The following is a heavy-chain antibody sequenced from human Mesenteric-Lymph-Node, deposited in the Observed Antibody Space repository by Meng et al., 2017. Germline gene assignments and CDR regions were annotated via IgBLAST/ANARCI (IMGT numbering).Heavy chain of an antibody. J-gene: IGHJ4*02. CDR2: VNTGSGNT. V-gene: IGHV1-3*04. Sequence: ASVKVSCKGSGYTFTNYALHWVRQAPGQRLEWMGWVNTGSGNTRYSQKFQGRVTITRDTSASTAYMELSSLRSEDTAVYYCARVSLVWQMGDYWGQGTLVTVSS. CDR1: GYTFTNYA. D-gene: IGHD5-24*01. CDR3: ARVSLVWQMGDY.